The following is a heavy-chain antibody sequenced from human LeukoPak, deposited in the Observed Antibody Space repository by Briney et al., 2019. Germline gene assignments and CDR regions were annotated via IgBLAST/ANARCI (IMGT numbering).Heavy chain of an antibody. Sequence: SETLSLTCTVSGGSISSSSYYWGWIRQPPGKGLEWIGSIYYSGSTYYNPSLKSRVTISVDTSKNQFSLKLSSVTAADTAVYYCARNHLSIPGWFDPWGQGTLVTVSS. V-gene: IGHV4-39*07. D-gene: IGHD3-3*02. CDR2: IYYSGST. CDR1: GGSISSSSYY. CDR3: ARNHLSIPGWFDP. J-gene: IGHJ5*02.